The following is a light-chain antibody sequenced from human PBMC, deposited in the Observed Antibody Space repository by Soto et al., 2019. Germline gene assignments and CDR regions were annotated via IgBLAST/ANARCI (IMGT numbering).Light chain of an antibody. V-gene: IGKV3-20*01. J-gene: IGKJ1*01. CDR3: GQFVSSPPRT. CDR1: QTVSSTF. CDR2: GVS. Sequence: EIVLTQSPGTLSLSPGERATLSCRASQTVSSTFLAWYQQKPGQAPRLLIYGVSNRATGIPDRFSGSGSGRNFSLTINRLEPEDFAASFCGQFVSSPPRTFGQGTKVEIK.